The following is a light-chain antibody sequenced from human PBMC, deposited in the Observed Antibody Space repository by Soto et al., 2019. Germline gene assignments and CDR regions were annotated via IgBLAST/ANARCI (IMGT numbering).Light chain of an antibody. CDR3: QQYGSLIT. J-gene: IGKJ5*01. V-gene: IGKV3-20*01. Sequence: IVLTQSPDTLSLSPGERATLSCRASQSVSSSYLAWYQQKPGQTLRLLIYRASSRATGIPDRFSGSGSGRDFTLTISRLEPEDFAVYYCQQYGSLITFGQGTRLEIK. CDR1: QSVSSSY. CDR2: RAS.